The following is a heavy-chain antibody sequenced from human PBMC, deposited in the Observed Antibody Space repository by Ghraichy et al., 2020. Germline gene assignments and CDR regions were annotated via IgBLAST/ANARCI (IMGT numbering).Heavy chain of an antibody. J-gene: IGHJ4*02. Sequence: GGSLRLSCAASGFTFSSYAMSWVRQSPGKGLEWVSAISGSGGSTYYADPVKGRFTISRDNSKNTLYLQMNSLSAEDTAVYYCATVGATIIDYWGQGTLVTVSS. CDR2: ISGSGGST. CDR3: ATVGATIIDY. V-gene: IGHV3-23*01. CDR1: GFTFSSYA. D-gene: IGHD1-26*01.